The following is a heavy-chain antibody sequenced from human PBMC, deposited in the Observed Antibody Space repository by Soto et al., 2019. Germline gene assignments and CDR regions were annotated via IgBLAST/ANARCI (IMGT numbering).Heavy chain of an antibody. CDR1: GGTVSSYA. CDR2: IIPIFGTA. J-gene: IGHJ4*02. CDR3: ARDPYGGGDRGHFGY. V-gene: IGHV1-69*12. D-gene: IGHD2-21*02. Sequence: QVQLVQSGAEVKKPGSSVKVSCKASGGTVSSYAISWVRQAPGQGLEWMGGIIPIFGTANYAQKFQGRVTITADESTSTAYMELSSLRSEDTAVYYCARDPYGGGDRGHFGYWGQGTLVTVSS.